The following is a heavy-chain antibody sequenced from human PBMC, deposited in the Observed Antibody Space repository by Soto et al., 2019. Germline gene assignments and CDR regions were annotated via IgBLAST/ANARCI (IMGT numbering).Heavy chain of an antibody. Sequence: EVQLLESGGGLVQPGGSLRLSCAASGFTFSSHAMYWVRQAPGKGLEWVSAISDDGGSAYYADSVKGRFTISRDNSKNTLYLQMHSLRTEDPAVYSCAKRGDGSGWYGVGHFDYWGQGTLVTVSS. V-gene: IGHV3-23*01. CDR2: ISDDGGSA. D-gene: IGHD6-19*01. CDR1: GFTFSSHA. CDR3: AKRGDGSGWYGVGHFDY. J-gene: IGHJ4*02.